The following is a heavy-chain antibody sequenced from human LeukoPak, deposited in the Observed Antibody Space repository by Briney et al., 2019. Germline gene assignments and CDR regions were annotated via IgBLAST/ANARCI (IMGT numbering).Heavy chain of an antibody. D-gene: IGHD3-9*01. Sequence: GGSLRLSCAASGFTFSSYAMSWVRQAPGKGLEWVSAISGGGGSTYYADPVKGRFTISRDNSKNTLYLQMNSLRAEDTAVYYCAKNPYDILTGPYFDYWGQGTLVTVSS. CDR1: GFTFSSYA. CDR2: ISGGGGST. J-gene: IGHJ4*02. V-gene: IGHV3-23*01. CDR3: AKNPYDILTGPYFDY.